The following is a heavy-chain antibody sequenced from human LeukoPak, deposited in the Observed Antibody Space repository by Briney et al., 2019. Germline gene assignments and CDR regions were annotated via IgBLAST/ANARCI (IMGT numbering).Heavy chain of an antibody. Sequence: ASVTVSCKASGYTFTGYYMHWVRQAPGQGLEWMGWINPNSGGTNYAQKFQGRVTMTRDTSISTAYMELSRLRSDDTAVYYCARQYSSSWSSDLDYWGQGTLVTVSS. CDR2: INPNSGGT. V-gene: IGHV1-2*02. CDR1: GYTFTGYY. CDR3: ARQYSSSWSSDLDY. D-gene: IGHD6-13*01. J-gene: IGHJ4*02.